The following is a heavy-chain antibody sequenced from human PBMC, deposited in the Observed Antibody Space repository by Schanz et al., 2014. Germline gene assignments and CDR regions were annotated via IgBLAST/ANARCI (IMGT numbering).Heavy chain of an antibody. CDR2: INPNSGGT. CDR3: AREMLDIVATMDDDAFDI. J-gene: IGHJ3*02. Sequence: QVHLVQSGAEVHKPGASVKVSCKASGYTFTSYSMHWVRQAPGQGLEWMGRINPNSGGTNYAQKFQGRVTMTRDTSISTAYMEMSRLISDDTAVYYCAREMLDIVATMDDDAFDIWGQGTMVTVSS. CDR1: GYTFTSYS. V-gene: IGHV1-2*06. D-gene: IGHD5-12*01.